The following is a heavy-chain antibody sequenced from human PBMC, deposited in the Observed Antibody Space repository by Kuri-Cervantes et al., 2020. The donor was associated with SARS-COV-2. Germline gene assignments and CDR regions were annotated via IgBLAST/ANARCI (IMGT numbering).Heavy chain of an antibody. Sequence: GGSLRLSCAASGFTFSSYWMSWVRQAPGKGLEWVANIKQDGSEKYYVDSVKGRFTISRDNAKNSLYLQMNSLRAEDTAVYYCAKDSRQAGGSCYPAGCARFGYWGQGTLVTVSS. J-gene: IGHJ4*02. D-gene: IGHD2-15*01. V-gene: IGHV3-7*03. CDR3: AKDSRQAGGSCYPAGCARFGY. CDR1: GFTFSSYW. CDR2: IKQDGSEK.